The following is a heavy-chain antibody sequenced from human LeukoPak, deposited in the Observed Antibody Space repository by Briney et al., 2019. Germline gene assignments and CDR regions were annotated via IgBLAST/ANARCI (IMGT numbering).Heavy chain of an antibody. CDR3: GRLPATVTTLDWFDP. D-gene: IGHD4-17*01. J-gene: IGHJ5*02. CDR1: GVSITAYY. V-gene: IGHV4-4*07. Sequence: SETLSLTCTVSGVSITAYYWSWIRQPAGKGREWIGRISTSGTTNYNPSLKSRVTMSVDTSKNQISLKLNSVTAADTAVYYCGRLPATVTTLDWFDPWGQGTMVTVSS. CDR2: ISTSGTT.